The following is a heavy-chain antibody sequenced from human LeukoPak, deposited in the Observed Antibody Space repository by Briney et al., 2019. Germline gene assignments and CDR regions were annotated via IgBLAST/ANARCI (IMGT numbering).Heavy chain of an antibody. CDR1: GFTFSTSA. CDR3: AKGSF. D-gene: IGHD3-10*01. CDR2: ISESGGST. V-gene: IGHV3-23*01. J-gene: IGHJ4*02. Sequence: GGSLRLSCAASGFTFSTSAMSWVRQAPGKGLEWVSGISESGGSTYYADSVKGRFTSSRDDSKNTLYLQMNNLRAEDTAAYYCAKGSFWGQGTLVTVSS.